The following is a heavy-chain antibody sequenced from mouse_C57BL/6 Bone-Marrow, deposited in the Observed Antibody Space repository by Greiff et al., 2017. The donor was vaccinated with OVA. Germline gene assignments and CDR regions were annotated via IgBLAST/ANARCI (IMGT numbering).Heavy chain of an antibody. CDR1: GFSLTSYG. CDR3: ARQYYGSSYEGYYWYFDV. CDR2: IWSDGST. D-gene: IGHD1-1*01. Sequence: QVQLKESGPGLVAPSQSLSITCTVSGFSLTSYGVHWVRQPPGKGLEWLVVIWSDGSTTYNSALKSRLSISKDNSKSQVFLKINSLQTDDTAMYYCARQYYGSSYEGYYWYFDVWGTGTTVTGSS. J-gene: IGHJ1*03. V-gene: IGHV2-6-1*01.